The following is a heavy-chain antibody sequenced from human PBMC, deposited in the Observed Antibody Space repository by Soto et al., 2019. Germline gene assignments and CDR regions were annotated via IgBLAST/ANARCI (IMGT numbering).Heavy chain of an antibody. CDR1: GGTFSSYA. CDR2: IIPIFGTA. V-gene: IGHV1-69*06. D-gene: IGHD2-2*03. Sequence: ASVKVSCKASGGTFSSYAISWVLQAPGQGLEWMGGIIPIFGTANYAQKFQGRVTITADKSTSTAYMELSSLRSEDTAAYYCARDPGYCSSTSCERAFDIWGQGTMVTVSS. CDR3: ARDPGYCSSTSCERAFDI. J-gene: IGHJ3*02.